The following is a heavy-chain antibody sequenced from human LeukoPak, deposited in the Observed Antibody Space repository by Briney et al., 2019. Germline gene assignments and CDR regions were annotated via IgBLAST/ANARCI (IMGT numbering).Heavy chain of an antibody. V-gene: IGHV1-2*02. J-gene: IGHJ4*02. CDR3: ARGEADYYGSGSYYTIFDY. CDR1: GYTFTGYY. D-gene: IGHD3-10*01. CDR2: INPNSGGT. Sequence: ASVKVSCKASGYTFTGYYMHWVRQAPGQGLEWMGWINPNSGGTNYAQKFQGRVTMTRDTSIGTAYMELSRLRSDDTAVYYCARGEADYYGSGSYYTIFDYWGQGTLVTVSS.